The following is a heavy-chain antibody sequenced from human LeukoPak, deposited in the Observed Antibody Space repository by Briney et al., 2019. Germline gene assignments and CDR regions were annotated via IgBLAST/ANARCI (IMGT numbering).Heavy chain of an antibody. CDR1: GGSISRGVYS. CDR2: MYHSGTT. V-gene: IGHV4-30-2*01. CDR3: VRGYYYDSSGYWVRAFDI. Sequence: SETLSLTCAHPGGSISRGVYSWGWIRQPPGKGLERLGYMYHSGTTNYNPSRKSRVTISVSRSKNQFSLKLSSVTAADTAVYYCVRGYYYDSSGYWVRAFDIWGQGTMVTVSS. D-gene: IGHD3-22*01. J-gene: IGHJ3*02.